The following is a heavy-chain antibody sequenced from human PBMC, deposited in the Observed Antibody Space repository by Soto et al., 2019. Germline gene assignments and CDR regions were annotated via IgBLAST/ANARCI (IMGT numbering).Heavy chain of an antibody. CDR2: ISWNSGSI. J-gene: IGHJ3*02. CDR1: GFTFDDYA. V-gene: IGHV3-9*01. Sequence: GGSLRLSCAASGFTFDDYAMHWVRQAPGKGLEWVSGISWNSGSIGYADSVKGRFTISRDNAKNSLYLQMNSLRAEDTALYYCATTSHPNLEWFQVAFDIWGQGTMVTVSS. D-gene: IGHD3-3*01. CDR3: ATTSHPNLEWFQVAFDI.